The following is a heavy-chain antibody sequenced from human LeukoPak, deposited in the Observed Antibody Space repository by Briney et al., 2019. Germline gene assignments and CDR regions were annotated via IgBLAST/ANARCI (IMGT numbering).Heavy chain of an antibody. CDR2: INHSGST. CDR1: GGSFSGYY. D-gene: IGHD6-13*01. Sequence: SETLSLTCAVYGGSFSGYYWSWIRQPPGKGLEWIGEINHSGSTNYNPSLKSRVTISVDTSKNQFSLKLSSVTAADTAVYYCARAYTPRVAAAGTCWFDPWGQETLVTVSS. CDR3: ARAYTPRVAAAGTCWFDP. V-gene: IGHV4-34*01. J-gene: IGHJ5*02.